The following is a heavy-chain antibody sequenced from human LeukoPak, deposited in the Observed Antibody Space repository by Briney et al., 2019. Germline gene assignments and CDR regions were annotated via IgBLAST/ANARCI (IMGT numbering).Heavy chain of an antibody. CDR1: GYTFTSYD. Sequence: ASVKVSCKASGYTFTSYDINWVRQATGQGLEWMGWMNPNSGNTGYAQKFQGRVTMTRNTSISTAYMELSSLRSEDTAAYYCARGGLGGVGATEYYYYYYMDVWGKGTTVTVSS. V-gene: IGHV1-8*01. D-gene: IGHD1-26*01. CDR2: MNPNSGNT. CDR3: ARGGLGGVGATEYYYYYYMDV. J-gene: IGHJ6*03.